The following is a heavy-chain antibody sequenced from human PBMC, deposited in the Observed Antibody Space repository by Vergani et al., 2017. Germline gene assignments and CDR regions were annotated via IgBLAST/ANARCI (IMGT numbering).Heavy chain of an antibody. D-gene: IGHD3-9*01. CDR3: ARARCIETCYMSNWLDS. V-gene: IGHV3-74*03. CDR1: GFSFNSYW. J-gene: IGHJ5*01. CDR2: IKSDGSIT. Sequence: EVQLVESGGGLVKRGGSLRLSCSASGFSFNSYWMHWVRQVPGKGLLWVSRIKSDGSITAYADSVKGRFTISRDNAQNTLYLQMNCLRVEDTGVYYCARARCIETCYMSNWLDSWGQGTLVTVSS.